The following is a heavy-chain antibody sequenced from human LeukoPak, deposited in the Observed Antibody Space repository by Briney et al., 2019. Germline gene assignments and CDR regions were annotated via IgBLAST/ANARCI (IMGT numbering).Heavy chain of an antibody. CDR1: GYTFTCYY. D-gene: IGHD4-23*01. CDR2: INPNSGGT. V-gene: IGHV1-2*02. CDR3: ARDGSVVVTPGSFSYYYMDV. J-gene: IGHJ6*03. Sequence: ASVKVSCKASGYTFTCYYMHWVRQAPGQGLEWMGWINPNSGGTNYAQKFQGRVTMTRDTSISTAYMELSRLRSDDTAVYYCARDGSVVVTPGSFSYYYMDVWGKGTTVTVSS.